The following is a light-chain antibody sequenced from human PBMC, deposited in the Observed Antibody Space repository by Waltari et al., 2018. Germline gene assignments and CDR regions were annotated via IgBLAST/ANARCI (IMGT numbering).Light chain of an antibody. J-gene: IGLJ3*02. CDR3: SSYTGTTTPRV. CDR1: SSCVGTYHL. Sequence: QSALTQPPSVSGSPGQSIIIPCTDTSSCVGTYHLVSRYQQHPGKAPKVIIYEGNKRPSEVSNRFSGSKSGNTASLTISGLQAEDEADYYCSSYTGTTTPRVFGGGTKLTVL. CDR2: EGN. V-gene: IGLV2-23*01.